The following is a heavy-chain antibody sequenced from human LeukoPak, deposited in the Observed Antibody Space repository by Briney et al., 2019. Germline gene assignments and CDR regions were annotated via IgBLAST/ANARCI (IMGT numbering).Heavy chain of an antibody. CDR2: ISDNGAYM. Sequence: GGSLRLSCAASGFTFSTDAMSWVRQAPGKGLEWVSAISDNGAYMYYADSVKGRFTISRDNSKNMVYLQMNSLRAEDTATYYCAKEYLDILTGYQTTFDYWGQGTPVTVSS. V-gene: IGHV3-23*01. J-gene: IGHJ4*02. CDR1: GFTFSTDA. CDR3: AKEYLDILTGYQTTFDY. D-gene: IGHD3-9*01.